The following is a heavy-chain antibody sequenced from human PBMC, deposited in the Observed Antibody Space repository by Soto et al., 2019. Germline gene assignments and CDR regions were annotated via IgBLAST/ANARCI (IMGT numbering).Heavy chain of an antibody. J-gene: IGHJ6*02. D-gene: IGHD6-13*01. CDR1: GGSISSYD. V-gene: IGHV4-4*07. Sequence: SETLSLTCTVSGGSISSYDLSWIRQPAGKGLEWIGRIYTSGSTNYNPSLKSRVTISVDTSKNQFSLKLSSVTAADTAVYYCARWGIAAAGTYYYYGMDVWGQGTTVTVSS. CDR2: IYTSGST. CDR3: ARWGIAAAGTYYYYGMDV.